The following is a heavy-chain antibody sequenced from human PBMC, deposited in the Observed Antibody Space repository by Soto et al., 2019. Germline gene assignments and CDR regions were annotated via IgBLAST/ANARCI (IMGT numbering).Heavy chain of an antibody. J-gene: IGHJ6*02. CDR2: ISSSSTYI. D-gene: IGHD2-2*01. Sequence: EVQLVESGGGLVQRGGSLILSCAASGFSFSTYSINWVRQAPGKGLEWLSSISSSSTYIYYADSVRGRFTISRDNAKNSVFLQMNSLRAEDTAVYYCARDWDVAVVPAATNYPPYYGLDVWGQGATVTVSS. CDR3: ARDWDVAVVPAATNYPPYYGLDV. V-gene: IGHV3-21*01. CDR1: GFSFSTYS.